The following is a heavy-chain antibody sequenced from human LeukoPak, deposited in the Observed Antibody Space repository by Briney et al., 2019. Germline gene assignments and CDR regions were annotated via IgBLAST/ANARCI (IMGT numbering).Heavy chain of an antibody. D-gene: IGHD1-26*01. CDR1: DGSISSSSFY. J-gene: IGHJ4*02. Sequence: SETLSLTCTVSDGSISSSSFYWGWLRQPPGKGLEWIGSIYYSGSTYYNPSLKSRVTISVDTSKNQFSLKLSSVTAADTAVYYCARHIVGPYYFDYWGQGTLVIVSS. V-gene: IGHV4-39*01. CDR3: ARHIVGPYYFDY. CDR2: IYYSGST.